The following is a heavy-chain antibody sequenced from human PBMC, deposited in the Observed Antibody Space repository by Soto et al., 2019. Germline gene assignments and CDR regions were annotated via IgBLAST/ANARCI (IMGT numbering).Heavy chain of an antibody. CDR3: ATAYVYDFENSNYYRDAFDI. Sequence: GESLKISCKASGYSLSFYWIGWVRQMPGKGLEWMAIMYPDDSDIRYSPSFEAHVTISADKSTSTAFLQWSSLKASDTAMYYCATAYVYDFENSNYYRDAFDIWGQGTLVTVSS. D-gene: IGHD3-22*01. CDR2: MYPDDSDI. J-gene: IGHJ3*02. V-gene: IGHV5-51*01. CDR1: GYSLSFYW.